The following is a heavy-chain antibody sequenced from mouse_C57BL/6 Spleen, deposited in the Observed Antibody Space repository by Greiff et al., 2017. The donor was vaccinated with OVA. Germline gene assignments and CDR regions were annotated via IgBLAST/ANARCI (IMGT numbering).Heavy chain of an antibody. D-gene: IGHD2-4*01. CDR2: INPGSGGT. V-gene: IGHV1-54*01. Sequence: QVQLKESGAELVRPGTSVKVSCKASGYAFTNYLIEWVKQRPGQGLEWIGVINPGSGGTNYNEKFKGKATLTADKSSSTAYMQLSSLTSEDSAVYFCARRDNYDYDDGCDYWGQGTTLTVSS. CDR1: GYAFTNYL. CDR3: ARRDNYDYDDGCDY. J-gene: IGHJ2*01.